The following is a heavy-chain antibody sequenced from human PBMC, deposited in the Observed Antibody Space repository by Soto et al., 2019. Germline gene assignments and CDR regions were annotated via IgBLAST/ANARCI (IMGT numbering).Heavy chain of an antibody. D-gene: IGHD2-15*01. J-gene: IGHJ5*02. V-gene: IGHV4-34*01. CDR1: GGSFSGYY. Sequence: SETLSLTCAVCGGSFSGYYWSWIRQPPGKGLEWIGEINHSGSTNYNPSLKSRVTISVDTSKNQFSLKLSSVTAADTAVYYCARAPGYCSGGSCYLGWFDPWGQGTLVTVSS. CDR2: INHSGST. CDR3: ARAPGYCSGGSCYLGWFDP.